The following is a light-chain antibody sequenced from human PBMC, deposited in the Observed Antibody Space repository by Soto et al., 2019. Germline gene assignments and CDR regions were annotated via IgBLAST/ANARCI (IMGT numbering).Light chain of an antibody. CDR3: GSYTSIRTGV. V-gene: IGLV2-14*01. CDR2: DVG. J-gene: IGLJ1*01. CDR1: SSDVGAYNY. Sequence: QSALTQPASVSGSPGQSITISCTGTSSDVGAYNYVSWYQQHPGKAPKLMIYDVGNRPSGVSDRFSGSKSGNTASLTISGLQAEYEADYYCGSYTSIRTGVFGTGTKLTVL.